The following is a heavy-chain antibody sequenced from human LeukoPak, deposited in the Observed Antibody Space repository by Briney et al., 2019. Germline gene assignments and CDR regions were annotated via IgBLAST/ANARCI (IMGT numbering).Heavy chain of an antibody. CDR1: GGTFSSYA. CDR3: ARDKFPHYYDSTYYYYMDV. Sequence: SVKVSCKASGGTFSSYAISWVRQAPGQGLEWMGGIIPIFGTANYAQKFQGRVTITADESTSTAYMELSSLRSEDTAVYYCARDKFPHYYDSTYYYYMDVWGKGTTVTISS. J-gene: IGHJ6*03. D-gene: IGHD3-22*01. CDR2: IIPIFGTA. V-gene: IGHV1-69*13.